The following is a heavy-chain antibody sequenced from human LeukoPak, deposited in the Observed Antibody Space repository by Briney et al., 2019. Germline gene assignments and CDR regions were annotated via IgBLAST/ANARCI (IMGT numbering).Heavy chain of an antibody. J-gene: IGHJ4*02. D-gene: IGHD3-9*01. Sequence: GGSLRLSCVASGFTFSNYAMSWVSQALGKGLEWVSAITGSGGNTYYADPVKGRFTISRDNSKNTVFLQMNSLRHEDTAIYYCVIWGDYDVLTGYYVPDYWGQGSLVTVSS. V-gene: IGHV3-23*01. CDR1: GFTFSNYA. CDR2: ITGSGGNT. CDR3: VIWGDYDVLTGYYVPDY.